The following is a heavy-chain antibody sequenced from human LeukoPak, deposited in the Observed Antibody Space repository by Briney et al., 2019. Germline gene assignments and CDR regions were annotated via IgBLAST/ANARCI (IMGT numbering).Heavy chain of an antibody. CDR1: GGSISSYY. CDR2: IYYSGST. D-gene: IGHD3-3*01. CDR3: ARHGGTAYHDFWSGYLGYYYGMDV. J-gene: IGHJ6*02. Sequence: PSETLSLTCTVSGGSISSYYWSWIRQPPGKGLEWIGYIYYSGSTNYNPSLKSRVTISVDTSKNQFSLKLSSVTAADTAVYYCARHGGTAYHDFWSGYLGYYYGMDVWGQGTTVTVSS. V-gene: IGHV4-59*08.